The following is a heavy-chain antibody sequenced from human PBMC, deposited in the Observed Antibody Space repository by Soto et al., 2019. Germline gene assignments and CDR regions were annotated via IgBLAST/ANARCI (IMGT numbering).Heavy chain of an antibody. V-gene: IGHV4-30-4*01. J-gene: IGHJ6*02. Sequence: ASETLSLTCTVSGGSISSGDYYWSWIRQPPGKGLEWIGYTYYSGSTYYNPSLKSRVTISVDTSKNQFSLKLSSVTAADTAVYYCASLYSSGYYYGYYYGMDVWGQGTTVTVSS. CDR3: ASLYSSGYYYGYYYGMDV. CDR1: GGSISSGDYY. CDR2: TYYSGST. D-gene: IGHD3-22*01.